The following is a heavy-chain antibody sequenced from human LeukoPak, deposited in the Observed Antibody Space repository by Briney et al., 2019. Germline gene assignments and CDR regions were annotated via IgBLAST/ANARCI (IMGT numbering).Heavy chain of an antibody. Sequence: GRSLRLSCAASGFTFSSYAMHWVRQAPGKGLEWVAVISYDGSNKYYADSVKGRFTISRDNSKNTLYLQKNSLRAEDTAVYYCARGPDAIYDSSGDYWGQGTLVTVSS. CDR2: ISYDGSNK. D-gene: IGHD3-22*01. CDR1: GFTFSSYA. V-gene: IGHV3-30-3*01. J-gene: IGHJ4*02. CDR3: ARGPDAIYDSSGDY.